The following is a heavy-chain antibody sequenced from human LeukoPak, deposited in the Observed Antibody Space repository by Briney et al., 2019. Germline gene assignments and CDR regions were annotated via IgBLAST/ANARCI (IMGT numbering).Heavy chain of an antibody. J-gene: IGHJ6*03. CDR3: AREVRGVLVYYYYMDV. CDR2: INPNSGGT. Sequence: ASVKVSCKASGYTFTSYDINWVRQATGQGLEWMGWINPNSGGTNYAQKFQGRVTMTRDTSISTAYMELSRLRSDDTAVYYCAREVRGVLVYYYYMDVWGKGTTVTISS. CDR1: GYTFTSYD. D-gene: IGHD3-10*01. V-gene: IGHV1-2*02.